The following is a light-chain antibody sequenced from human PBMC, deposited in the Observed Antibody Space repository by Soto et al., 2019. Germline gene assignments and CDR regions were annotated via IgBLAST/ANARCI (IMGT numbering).Light chain of an antibody. Sequence: EIVLTQSPATLSLSPREKATLSCRASQSVSSYLAWYQQKPGQAPRLLIYDASNRATGIPARFSGSGSGTDFTPTISSLEPEDFAVYYCQQRSNWPTCGQGTKVDIK. V-gene: IGKV3-11*01. CDR2: DAS. CDR3: QQRSNWPT. J-gene: IGKJ1*01. CDR1: QSVSSY.